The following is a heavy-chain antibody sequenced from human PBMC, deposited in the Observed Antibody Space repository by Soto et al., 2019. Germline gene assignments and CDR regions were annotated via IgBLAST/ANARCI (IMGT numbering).Heavy chain of an antibody. D-gene: IGHD2-2*02. CDR2: INPNSGGT. V-gene: IGHV1-2*02. J-gene: IGHJ6*02. CDR3: ARFPLSGAAAIRDYYYGMDV. Sequence: ASVKVSCKASGYTFTGYYMHWVRQAPGQGLEWMGWINPNSGGTNYAQKFQGRVTMTRDTPISTAYMELSRLRSDDTAVYYCARFPLSGAAAIRDYYYGMDVWGQGTTVTVSS. CDR1: GYTFTGYY.